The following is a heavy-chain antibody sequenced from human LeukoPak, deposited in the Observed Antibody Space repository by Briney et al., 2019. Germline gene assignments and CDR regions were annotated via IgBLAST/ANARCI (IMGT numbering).Heavy chain of an antibody. Sequence: GGSLRLSCAASGFTFSSYAMSWVRQAPGKGLEWVSAISGSGGSTYYAGSVKGRFTISRDNSKNTLYLQMNSLRAEDPAVYYCAGQGMVRGVKGTFDYWGQGTLVTVSS. J-gene: IGHJ4*02. D-gene: IGHD3-10*01. V-gene: IGHV3-23*01. CDR1: GFTFSSYA. CDR2: ISGSGGST. CDR3: AGQGMVRGVKGTFDY.